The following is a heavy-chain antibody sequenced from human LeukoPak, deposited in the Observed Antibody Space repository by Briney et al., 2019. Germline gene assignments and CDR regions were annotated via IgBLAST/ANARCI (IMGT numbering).Heavy chain of an antibody. CDR2: MNPNSGNT. D-gene: IGHD3-10*01. CDR1: GYTFTSYD. J-gene: IGHJ4*02. Sequence: ASVKVSCKASGYTFTSYDINWLRQATGQGLEWMGWMNPNSGNTGYAQKFQGRVTMTRNTSISTAYMELSSLRSEDTAVYYCARGRRYYGSGSYLALWGQGTLVTVSS. V-gene: IGHV1-8*01. CDR3: ARGRRYYGSGSYLAL.